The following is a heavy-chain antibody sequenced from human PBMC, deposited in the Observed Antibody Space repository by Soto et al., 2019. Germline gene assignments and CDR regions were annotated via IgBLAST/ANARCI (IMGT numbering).Heavy chain of an antibody. CDR2: INHSGST. CDR3: ARGRPRGAVTHKYYYYYYGMDV. Sequence: SETLSLTCAVYGGSFSGYYWSWIRQPPGKGLEWIGEINHSGSTNYNPSLKSRVTISVDTSKNQFSLKLSSVTAADTAVYYCARGRPRGAVTHKYYYYYYGMDVWGQGTTVTAP. D-gene: IGHD4-17*01. J-gene: IGHJ6*02. V-gene: IGHV4-34*01. CDR1: GGSFSGYY.